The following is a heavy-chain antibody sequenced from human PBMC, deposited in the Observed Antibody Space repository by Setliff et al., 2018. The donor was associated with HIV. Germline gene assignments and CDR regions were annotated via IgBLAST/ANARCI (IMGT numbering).Heavy chain of an antibody. J-gene: IGHJ4*02. CDR1: GFTFSDYY. D-gene: IGHD2-8*01. V-gene: IGHV3-11*04. Sequence: LRLSCAASGFTFSDYYMSWIRQAPGQGLEWVSYISSSASTTYYADSVKGRFTISRDNAKNTLDLQMNSLRAEDTAVYYCARVGLFCTNGVCSIFDSWGQGTLVTVSS. CDR3: ARVGLFCTNGVCSIFDS. CDR2: ISSSASTT.